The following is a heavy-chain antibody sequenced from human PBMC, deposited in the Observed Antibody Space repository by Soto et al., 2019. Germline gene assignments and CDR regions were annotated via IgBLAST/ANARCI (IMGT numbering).Heavy chain of an antibody. CDR1: GGSVSSGYYF. CDR2: IHDSGST. J-gene: IGHJ4*02. V-gene: IGHV4-61*01. CDR3: ARVGNYEGVH. Sequence: QVQLQESGSGLVKPSETLSLTCTVSGGSVSSGYYFWTWIRQPPGKGLEWIGYIHDSGSTSYKPSRMSRVTITMDTAKTQLSLNLRSVSTADPAVYYCARVGNYEGVHWGQGTLVTVSS. D-gene: IGHD4-4*01.